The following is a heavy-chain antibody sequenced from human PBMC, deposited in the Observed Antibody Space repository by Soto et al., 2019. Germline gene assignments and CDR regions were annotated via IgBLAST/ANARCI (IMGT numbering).Heavy chain of an antibody. CDR3: ARDRGGYDRLYYYHGMDV. J-gene: IGHJ6*02. CDR2: ISSSSGST. Sequence: QVQLVESGGGLVKPGGSLRLSCAASGFTFSDYYMSWIRQAPGKGLEYISYISSSSGSTNYADSVKGRFTISRDNAKNSLYLHMSSLRAEDTAVHYCARDRGGYDRLYYYHGMDVWGQGTTVTVSS. CDR1: GFTFSDYY. D-gene: IGHD5-12*01. V-gene: IGHV3-11*06.